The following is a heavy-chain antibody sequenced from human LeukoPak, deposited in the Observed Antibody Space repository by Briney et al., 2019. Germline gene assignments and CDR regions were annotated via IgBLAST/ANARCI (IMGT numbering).Heavy chain of an antibody. D-gene: IGHD2-15*01. V-gene: IGHV3-23*01. CDR2: ISGSGGGT. CDR3: AKGPVVTFDI. J-gene: IGHJ3*02. CDR1: GFTFSSYS. Sequence: GGSLRLSCAASGFTFSSYSMNWVRQAPGKRLEWVSGISGSGGGTYYADSVKGRFTISRDNSKNTLYLQMNRLRVEDTAVYYCAKGPVVTFDIWGQGTMVTVSS.